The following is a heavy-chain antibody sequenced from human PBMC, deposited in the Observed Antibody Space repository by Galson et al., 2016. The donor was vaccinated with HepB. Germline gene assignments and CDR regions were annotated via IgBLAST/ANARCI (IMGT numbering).Heavy chain of an antibody. V-gene: IGHV3-30*18. J-gene: IGHJ6*02. Sequence: LRLSCAASGFTFSSYGMHWVRQAPGKGLEWVAVISYDGSNKYYADSVKGRFTISRDNSKNTLYLQMNSLRAEDTAVYYCAKELEKRITNLLGTYYYGMDVWGQGTTVTVSS. CDR1: GFTFSSYG. D-gene: IGHD3-3*01. CDR3: AKELEKRITNLLGTYYYGMDV. CDR2: ISYDGSNK.